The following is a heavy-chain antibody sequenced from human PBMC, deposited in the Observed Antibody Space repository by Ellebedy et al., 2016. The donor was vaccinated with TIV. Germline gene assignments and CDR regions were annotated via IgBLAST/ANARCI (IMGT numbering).Heavy chain of an antibody. CDR3: ATREWQDPMDV. J-gene: IGHJ6*02. CDR2: IIPIFGTA. D-gene: IGHD3-3*01. CDR1: GGTFSNYA. V-gene: IGHV1-69*05. Sequence: SVKVSXXASGGTFSNYAISWVRQAPGQGLEWMGGIIPIFGTANYAQKFQGRITITRDTSATTAYMELSGLMSEDTAVYYCATREWQDPMDVWGQGTTVTVSS.